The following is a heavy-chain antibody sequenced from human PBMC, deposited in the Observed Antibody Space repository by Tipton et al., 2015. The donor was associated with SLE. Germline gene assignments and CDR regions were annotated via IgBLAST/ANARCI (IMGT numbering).Heavy chain of an antibody. D-gene: IGHD6-6*01. Sequence: QLVQSGAQMKKPGESLKISCQGSGFSFASYWIGWVRQTPGKGLEWMGIIYPGDSDTRYSPTFQGQVTISADKSISTAYLQWSSLKASDTAMYYCARHYRRSSIVDHDGFDIWGQGTMVTVSS. CDR1: GFSFASYW. CDR2: IYPGDSDT. J-gene: IGHJ3*02. V-gene: IGHV5-51*01. CDR3: ARHYRRSSIVDHDGFDI.